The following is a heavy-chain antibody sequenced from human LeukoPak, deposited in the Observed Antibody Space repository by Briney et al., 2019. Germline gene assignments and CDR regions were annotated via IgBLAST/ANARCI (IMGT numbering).Heavy chain of an antibody. CDR2: ISGDGGST. Sequence: GGSLRLSCAASGFTFDDYAMHWVRQAPGKGLEWVSLISGDGGSTYYADSVKGRFTISRDNSKNSLYLQMNSLRTEDTALYYCAKDSRVRTGNNLLDYWGQGTLVTVSS. CDR3: AKDSRVRTGNNLLDY. D-gene: IGHD1-1*01. J-gene: IGHJ4*02. CDR1: GFTFDDYA. V-gene: IGHV3-43*02.